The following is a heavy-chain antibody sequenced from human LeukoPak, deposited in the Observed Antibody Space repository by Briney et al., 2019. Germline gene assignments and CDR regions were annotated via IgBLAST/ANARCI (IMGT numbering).Heavy chain of an antibody. Sequence: GGSLRLSCAASGFTFSSYGMHWVRQAPGKGLEWVAVIWYDGSNKYYADSVKGRFTISRDNSKNTLYLQMNSLRAEDTAVYYCARGLPDLYYYYGMDVWGQGTTVTVSS. CDR1: GFTFSSYG. V-gene: IGHV3-33*01. J-gene: IGHJ6*02. CDR2: IWYDGSNK. D-gene: IGHD2-15*01. CDR3: ARGLPDLYYYYGMDV.